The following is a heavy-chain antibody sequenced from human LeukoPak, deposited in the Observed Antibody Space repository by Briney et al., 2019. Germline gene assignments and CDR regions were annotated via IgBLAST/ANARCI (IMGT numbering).Heavy chain of an antibody. D-gene: IGHD6-6*01. CDR3: ARKRKAARWGHYFDY. CDR2: INHSGST. CDR1: GFTFSSYA. V-gene: IGHV4-34*01. Sequence: GSLRLSCAASGFTFSSYAMTWVRQPPGKGLEWIGEINHSGSTNYNPPLKSRVTISVDTSKNQFSLKLSSVTAADTAVYYCARKRKAARWGHYFDYWGQGTLVTVSS. J-gene: IGHJ4*02.